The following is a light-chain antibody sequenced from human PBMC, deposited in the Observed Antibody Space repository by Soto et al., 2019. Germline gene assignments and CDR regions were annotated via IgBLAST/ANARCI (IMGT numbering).Light chain of an antibody. CDR3: QQYGTSPWT. J-gene: IGKJ1*01. CDR2: GAS. CDR1: QSVSSGY. V-gene: IGKV3-20*01. Sequence: DIVLTQSPGTLYLSPGERATLSCRASQSVSSGYLAWYQQRPGQAPGLLIYGASTRATGIPDRFSGSGSGTDFTLTISRLEPEDFAVYYCQQYGTSPWTFGQGTKVEI.